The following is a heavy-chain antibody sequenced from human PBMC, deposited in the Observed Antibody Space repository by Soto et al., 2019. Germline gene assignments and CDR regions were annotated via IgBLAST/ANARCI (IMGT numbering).Heavy chain of an antibody. V-gene: IGHV4-39*01. CDR2: IYYSANT. CDR1: GASISSSNYY. J-gene: IGHJ4*02. Sequence: QLQLQESGPGLAKPSETLSLTCTVSGASISSSNYYWGWIRQPPGKGLEWIGSIYYSANTYCNPSVKSRVSISVYTSESQFSLWLSSVSAADTAVYYCVSSNRVSSHWGQGTLVIVSS. D-gene: IGHD3-10*01. CDR3: VSSNRVSSH.